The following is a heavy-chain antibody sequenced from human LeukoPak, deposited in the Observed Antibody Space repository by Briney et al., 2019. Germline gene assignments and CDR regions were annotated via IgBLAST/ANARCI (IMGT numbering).Heavy chain of an antibody. J-gene: IGHJ3*02. V-gene: IGHV3-7*01. CDR3: ARDLVGIVVPMRAFDI. CDR2: IKQDGSEK. CDR1: GFTFSTYW. Sequence: GGSLRLSCAASGFTFSTYWMTWVRQAPGKGLEWVANIKQDGSEKYYVDSVKGRFTISRDSAKNSLYLQMNSLRAEDTAVYYCARDLVGIVVPMRAFDIWGQGTMVTVSS. D-gene: IGHD3-22*01.